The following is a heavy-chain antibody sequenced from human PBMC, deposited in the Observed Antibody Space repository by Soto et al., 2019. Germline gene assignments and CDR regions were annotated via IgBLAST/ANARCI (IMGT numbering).Heavy chain of an antibody. CDR3: ARRDSGERFDY. CDR1: GVSITTPSYH. J-gene: IGHJ4*02. Sequence: SETLSLTCTVSGVSITTPSYHWGWIRQPPGKGLEWIANVYYTGTTFYNPSLKSRVTMSVDTSKNQFSLKLSSVTAADTAVYYCARRDSGERFDYWGQGSLVTVSP. CDR2: VYYTGTT. D-gene: IGHD1-26*01. V-gene: IGHV4-39*01.